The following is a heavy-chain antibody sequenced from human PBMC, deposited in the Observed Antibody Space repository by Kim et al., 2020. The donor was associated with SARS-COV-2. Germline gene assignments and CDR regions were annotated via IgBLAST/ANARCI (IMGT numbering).Heavy chain of an antibody. D-gene: IGHD3-16*01. CDR1: GFTFSGYG. Sequence: GGSLRLSCAASGFTFSGYGMHWVRQVPGKGLEWVAVIWNDGSKKYYADSVKGRFTISRDDSKNTLDLQMDSLRAEDTAVYYCARSVGDSSAGQGDCFDPWGQGTLVTVSS. V-gene: IGHV3-33*01. CDR2: IWNDGSKK. J-gene: IGHJ5*02. CDR3: ARSVGDSSAGQGDCFDP.